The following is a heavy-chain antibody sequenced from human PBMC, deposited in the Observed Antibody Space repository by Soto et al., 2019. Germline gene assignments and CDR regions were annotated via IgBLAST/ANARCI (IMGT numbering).Heavy chain of an antibody. V-gene: IGHV1-46*01. CDR1: GYTFTSYY. J-gene: IGHJ4*02. CDR3: ARVYCSGGGCYGIDY. Sequence: ASVKVSCKASGYTFTSYYMHWVRQAPGQGLEWMGIISPSGGSTTYAQKFQGRVRMTRDTSTSTVYMELSSLRSEDTAVYYCARVYCSGGGCYGIDYWGQGTLVTVPQ. CDR2: ISPSGGST. D-gene: IGHD2-15*01.